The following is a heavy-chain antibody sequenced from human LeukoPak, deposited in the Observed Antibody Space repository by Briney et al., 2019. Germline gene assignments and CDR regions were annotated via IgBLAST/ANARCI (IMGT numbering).Heavy chain of an antibody. CDR1: GGPISSSSYY. J-gene: IGHJ4*02. D-gene: IGHD2-15*01. CDR3: ASRYCSGGSCYVDY. Sequence: SETLSLTCTVSGGPISSSSYYWGWIRQPPGKGLEWIGSIYYSGSTYYNPSLKSRVTISVGTSKNQFSLKLSSVTAADTAVYYCASRYCSGGSCYVDYWGQGTLVTVSS. V-gene: IGHV4-39*01. CDR2: IYYSGST.